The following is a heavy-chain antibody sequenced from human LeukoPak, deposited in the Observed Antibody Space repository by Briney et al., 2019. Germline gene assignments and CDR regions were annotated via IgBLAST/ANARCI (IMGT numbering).Heavy chain of an antibody. D-gene: IGHD2-2*01. CDR3: TRGSEVVPAADNWFDP. J-gene: IGHJ5*02. Sequence: GGSLRLSCAASGFTFSSYSMNWVRQAPGKGLEWVSSISTSSIYIYYADPVKGRFTISRDNAKNSLFLQMNSLRAEDTAVYYCTRGSEVVPAADNWFDPWGQGTLVTVSS. V-gene: IGHV3-21*01. CDR1: GFTFSSYS. CDR2: ISTSSIYI.